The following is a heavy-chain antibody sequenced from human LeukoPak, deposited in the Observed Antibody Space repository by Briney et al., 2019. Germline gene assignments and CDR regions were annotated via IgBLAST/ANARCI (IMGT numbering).Heavy chain of an antibody. CDR2: IYYSGST. D-gene: IGHD1-26*01. Sequence: SETLSLTCTVSGGSVSSGSYYWSWIRQPPGKGLEWIGYIYYSGSTNYNPSLKSRVTISVDTSKNQFSLKLSSVTAADTAVYYCARVGAQGEYFDYWGQGTLVTVSS. J-gene: IGHJ4*02. V-gene: IGHV4-61*01. CDR3: ARVGAQGEYFDY. CDR1: GGSVSSGSYY.